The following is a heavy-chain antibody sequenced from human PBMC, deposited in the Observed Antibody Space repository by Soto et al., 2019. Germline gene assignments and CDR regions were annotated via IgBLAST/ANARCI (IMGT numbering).Heavy chain of an antibody. CDR3: ARHLGPTGPNY. V-gene: IGHV4-39*01. D-gene: IGHD1-26*01. Sequence: QLQLQESGPGLVKPSETLSLTCTVSGDSISSGSSYWGWVRQPPGKGLEWIGSFYYSRDTHYNPSLKSRGTISVDTSKNQFSLKLSSVTAADRAVYYCARHLGPTGPNYWGQGILVTVSS. CDR2: FYYSRDT. J-gene: IGHJ4*02. CDR1: GDSISSGSSY.